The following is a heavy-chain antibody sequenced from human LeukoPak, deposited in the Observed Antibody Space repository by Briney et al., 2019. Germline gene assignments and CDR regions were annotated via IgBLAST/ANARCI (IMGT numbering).Heavy chain of an antibody. CDR3: ARDTSAWRYGMDV. CDR2: IKQDGSEK. J-gene: IGHJ6*02. CDR1: GFTFSSHW. D-gene: IGHD6-19*01. Sequence: GGSLRLSCEASGFTFSSHWMSWVRQAPGKGLEWVAIIKQDGSEKDYVDSVTGRFTISRDNAKNSLYLQMDSLRDEDTAVYYCARDTSAWRYGMDVWGQGTTVTVSS. V-gene: IGHV3-7*01.